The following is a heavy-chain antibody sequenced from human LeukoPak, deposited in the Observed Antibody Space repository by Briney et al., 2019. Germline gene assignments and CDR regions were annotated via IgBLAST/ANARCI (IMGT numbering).Heavy chain of an antibody. D-gene: IGHD3-3*01. J-gene: IGHJ4*02. CDR2: VHLDGRT. V-gene: IGHV4-4*02. Sequence: SETLSLTCGVSGGSVTSTNWWTWVHQPPGKGLEWIGEVHLDGRTNYNPSLKSRLTISVDLSENHISLKLTSVTAADTAVYYCAREGGFFRPLDYSGQGTLVTVSS. CDR3: AREGGFFRPLDY. CDR1: GGSVTSTNW.